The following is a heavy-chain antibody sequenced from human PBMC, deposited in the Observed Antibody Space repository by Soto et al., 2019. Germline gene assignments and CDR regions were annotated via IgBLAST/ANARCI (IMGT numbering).Heavy chain of an antibody. V-gene: IGHV4-34*01. CDR2: INHSGST. D-gene: IGHD6-19*01. CDR3: ARKEDSQTNSSGWYYFDY. J-gene: IGHJ4*02. Sequence: ASETLSLTCAVYGGSFSGYYWSWIRQPPGKGLEWIGEINHSGSTNYNPSLKSRVTISVDTSKNQFSLKLSSVTAADTAVYYCARKEDSQTNSSGWYYFDYWGQGTLVTVSS. CDR1: GGSFSGYY.